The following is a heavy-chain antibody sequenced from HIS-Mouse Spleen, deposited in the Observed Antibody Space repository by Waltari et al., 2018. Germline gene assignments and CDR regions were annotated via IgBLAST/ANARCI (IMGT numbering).Heavy chain of an antibody. CDR1: GGSFSGYY. V-gene: IGHV4-34*01. J-gene: IGHJ3*02. Sequence: QVQLQQWGAGLLKPSETLSLTCAVYGGSFSGYYWSWIRQPPGKGLEWIGEINHSGSTNYNPSLKSRVTISVDTSKNQFSLKLSSVTAADTAVYYCARGPLGPPRRAFDIWVQGTMVTVSS. CDR2: INHSGST. CDR3: ARGPLGPPRRAFDI.